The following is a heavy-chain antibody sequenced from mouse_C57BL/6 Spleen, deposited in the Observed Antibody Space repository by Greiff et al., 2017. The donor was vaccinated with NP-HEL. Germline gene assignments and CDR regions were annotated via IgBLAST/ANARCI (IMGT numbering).Heavy chain of an antibody. Sequence: EVKVVESGPGMVKPSQSLSLTCTVTGYSITSGYDWHWIRHFPGNKLEWMGYISYSGSTNYNPSLKSRISITHDTSKNHFFLKLNSVTTEDTATYYCARRDYDGSSLYWYFDVWGTGTTVTVSS. J-gene: IGHJ1*03. CDR1: GYSITSGYD. D-gene: IGHD1-1*01. V-gene: IGHV3-1*01. CDR3: ARRDYDGSSLYWYFDV. CDR2: ISYSGST.